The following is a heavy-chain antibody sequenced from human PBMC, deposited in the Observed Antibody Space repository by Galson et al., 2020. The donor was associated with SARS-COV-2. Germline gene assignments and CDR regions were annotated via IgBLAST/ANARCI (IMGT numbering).Heavy chain of an antibody. Sequence: GGSLRLSCAASGFTFSSYWMHWVRQAPGKGLVWVSRINSDGSSTSYADSVKGRFTISRDNAKNTLYLQMNSLRAEDTAVYYCARDLAFFYGAAHYYYYGMDVWGQGTTVTVSS. V-gene: IGHV3-74*01. J-gene: IGHJ6*02. CDR3: ARDLAFFYGAAHYYYYGMDV. CDR2: INSDGSST. CDR1: GFTFSSYW. D-gene: IGHD3-3*02.